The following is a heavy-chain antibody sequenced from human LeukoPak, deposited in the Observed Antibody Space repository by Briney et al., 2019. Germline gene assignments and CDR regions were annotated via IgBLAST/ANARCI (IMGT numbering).Heavy chain of an antibody. J-gene: IGHJ4*02. CDR3: ARARWGPDPYFDY. CDR1: GGSISSYY. CDR2: IYYSGST. Sequence: SETLSLTCTVSGGSISSYYWSWIRQPPGKGQEWIVYIYYSGSTNYNPSLKSRVTISVDTSKNQFSLKLSSVTAADTAVYYCARARWGPDPYFDYWGQGTLVTVSS. V-gene: IGHV4-59*01. D-gene: IGHD2-21*02.